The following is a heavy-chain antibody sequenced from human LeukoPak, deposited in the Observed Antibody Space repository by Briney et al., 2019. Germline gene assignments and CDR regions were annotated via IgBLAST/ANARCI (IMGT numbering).Heavy chain of an antibody. D-gene: IGHD3-10*01. CDR3: ARGLRQGGSWFGEREGNWFDP. V-gene: IGHV4-59*08. Sequence: SETLSLTCTVSGGSISNYYWSWIRQPPGKGLEWIGYISYSGSTNYNPSLRSRVAISEDTSRNQFSLRLNSVTAADTAVYYCARGLRQGGSWFGEREGNWFDPWGQGTLVTVSS. CDR1: GGSISNYY. J-gene: IGHJ5*02. CDR2: ISYSGST.